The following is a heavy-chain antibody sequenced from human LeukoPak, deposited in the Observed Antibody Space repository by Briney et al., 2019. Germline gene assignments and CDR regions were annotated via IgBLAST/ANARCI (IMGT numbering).Heavy chain of an antibody. CDR1: GFAFSNYA. CDR3: ARGLSYSSSFSY. V-gene: IGHV3-21*01. D-gene: IGHD6-13*01. J-gene: IGHJ4*02. Sequence: PGGSLRLSCAASGFAFSNYAMNWVRQAPGEGLEWVSSISRSTTNIYYADSVKGRFTISRDNAKNSLYLQMNSLRAEDTAVYYCARGLSYSSSFSYWGQGTLVTVSS. CDR2: ISRSTTNI.